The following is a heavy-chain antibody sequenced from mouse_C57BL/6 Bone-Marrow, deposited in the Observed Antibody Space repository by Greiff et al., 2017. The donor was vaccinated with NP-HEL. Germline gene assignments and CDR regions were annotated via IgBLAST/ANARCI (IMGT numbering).Heavy chain of an antibody. V-gene: IGHV1-5*01. J-gene: IGHJ1*03. D-gene: IGHD1-1*01. CDR3: TREEGSSWYFDV. Sequence: EVQLQQSGTVLARPGASVKMSCKTSGYTFTSYWMHWVKQRPGQGLEWIGAIYPGNSDTSYNQKFKGKAKVTAVTSASTAYMELSSLTNEDSAVYYGTREEGSSWYFDVWGTGTTVTVSS. CDR2: IYPGNSDT. CDR1: GYTFTSYW.